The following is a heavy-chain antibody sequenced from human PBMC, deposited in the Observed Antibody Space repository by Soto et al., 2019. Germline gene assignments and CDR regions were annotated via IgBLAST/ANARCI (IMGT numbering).Heavy chain of an antibody. Sequence: QVQLQESGPGLVKPSGTLSLTCAVSGGSISSRNWWSWVRQSPGKGLEWIGEIFHSGTTNYNPSLKSRLTVSVDKSKNQFSLNLSSVTAADTAVYYCARGHEGDGGWGMVVWGQGTTVTVSS. V-gene: IGHV4-4*02. D-gene: IGHD3-16*01. CDR1: GGSISSRNW. CDR3: ARGHEGDGGWGMVV. CDR2: IFHSGTT. J-gene: IGHJ6*02.